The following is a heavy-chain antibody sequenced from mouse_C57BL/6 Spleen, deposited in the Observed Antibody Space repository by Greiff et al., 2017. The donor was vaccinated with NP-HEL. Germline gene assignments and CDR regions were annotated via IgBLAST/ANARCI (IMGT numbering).Heavy chain of an antibody. V-gene: IGHV1-18*01. D-gene: IGHD4-1*02. CDR2: INPNNGGT. Sequence: EVKLLESGPELVKPGASVKIPCKASGYTFTDYNMDWVKQSHGKSLEWIGDINPNNGGTIYNQKFKGKATLTVDKSSSTAYMELRSLTSEDTAVYYCARRPSTGPWFAYWGQGTLVTVSA. J-gene: IGHJ3*01. CDR3: ARRPSTGPWFAY. CDR1: GYTFTDYN.